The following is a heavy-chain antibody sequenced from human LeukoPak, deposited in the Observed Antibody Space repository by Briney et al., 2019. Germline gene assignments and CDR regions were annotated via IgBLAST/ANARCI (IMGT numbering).Heavy chain of an antibody. J-gene: IGHJ5*02. CDR3: ARVEEGCSSTSCLNWFDP. Sequence: SETLSLTCTVSGGSISSYYWSWIRQPPGKGLEWIGYLYYSGSTNYNPSLKSRVTISVDTSKNQFSLKLSSVTAADTAVYYCARVEEGCSSTSCLNWFDPWGQGTLVTVSS. V-gene: IGHV4-59*01. D-gene: IGHD2-2*01. CDR2: LYYSGST. CDR1: GGSISSYY.